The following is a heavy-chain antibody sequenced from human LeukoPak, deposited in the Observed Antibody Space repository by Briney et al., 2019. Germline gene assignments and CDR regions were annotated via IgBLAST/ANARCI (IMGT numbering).Heavy chain of an antibody. CDR1: GGSISSYY. D-gene: IGHD3-22*01. V-gene: IGHV4-59*01. Sequence: MPSETLSLTCTVSGGSISSYYWSWIRQPPGKGLEWIGYIYYSGSTNYNPSLKSRVTISVDTSKNQFSLKLSSVTAADTAVYYCARDYYYDSSGPWYFDPWGRGTLVTVSS. CDR3: ARDYYYDSSGPWYFDP. J-gene: IGHJ2*01. CDR2: IYYSGST.